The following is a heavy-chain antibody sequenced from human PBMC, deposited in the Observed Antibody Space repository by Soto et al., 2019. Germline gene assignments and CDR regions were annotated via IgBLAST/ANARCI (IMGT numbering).Heavy chain of an antibody. V-gene: IGHV3-30*18. Sequence: GGSLRLSCAASGFTFSSYGMHWVRQAPGKGLEWVAVISYDGSNKYYADSVKGRSTISRDNSKNTLYLQMNSLRAEDTAVYYCAKDILPEDIVATQRPNSWGQGTLVTVSS. CDR2: ISYDGSNK. CDR3: AKDILPEDIVATQRPNS. CDR1: GFTFSSYG. D-gene: IGHD5-12*01. J-gene: IGHJ5*02.